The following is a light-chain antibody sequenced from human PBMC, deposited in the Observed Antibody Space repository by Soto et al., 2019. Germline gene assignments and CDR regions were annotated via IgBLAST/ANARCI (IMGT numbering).Light chain of an antibody. CDR1: QSVSSN. Sequence: EIVMTQSPATLSVSPGERATLSCRASQSVSSNLAWYQQKPGQALRLLMYATSTRATGIPDRFSGSGSGTEFSLTISSLQSEDFAVYHCQQYDNKPPITFGQGTRLEIK. V-gene: IGKV3-15*01. CDR3: QQYDNKPPIT. J-gene: IGKJ5*01. CDR2: ATS.